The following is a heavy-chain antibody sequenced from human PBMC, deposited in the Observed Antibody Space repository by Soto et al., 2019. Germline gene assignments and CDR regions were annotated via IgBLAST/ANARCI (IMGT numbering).Heavy chain of an antibody. CDR3: AKAVSGTTNWFDP. Sequence: QVQLVESGGGVVQPGRSLRLSCAASGFTFSSYGMHWIRRAPGKGLEWVALISYDGSNKYYADAVKGRFTISRDNSKKTLFLQMNSLRADDTAVYYCAKAVSGTTNWFDPWGQGTLVTVSS. V-gene: IGHV3-30*18. CDR2: ISYDGSNK. D-gene: IGHD3-10*01. J-gene: IGHJ5*02. CDR1: GFTFSSYG.